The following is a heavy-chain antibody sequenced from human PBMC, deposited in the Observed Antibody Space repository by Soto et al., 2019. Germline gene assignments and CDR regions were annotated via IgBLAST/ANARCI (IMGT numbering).Heavy chain of an antibody. J-gene: IGHJ4*02. CDR3: AKGVTGSGSYRGLIDY. D-gene: IGHD3-10*01. Sequence: GGSLRLSCAASGFTFSSYAMSWVRQAPGKGLEWVSTISGSGGSTYYADSVKGRFTISRDNSKNTLYLQMNSLRAEDTAVYYCAKGVTGSGSYRGLIDYWGQGTLVTV. V-gene: IGHV3-23*01. CDR2: ISGSGGST. CDR1: GFTFSSYA.